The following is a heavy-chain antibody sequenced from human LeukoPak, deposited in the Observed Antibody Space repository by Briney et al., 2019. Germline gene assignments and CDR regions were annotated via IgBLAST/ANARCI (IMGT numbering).Heavy chain of an antibody. Sequence: EGSLRLSCAASGFTFSSYWMSWVRQAPGKGLEWVANIKQDGSEKYYVDSVKGRFTISRDNSKNTLYLQMNSLRAEDTAVYYCAKSGDSDAFDIWGQGTMVTVSS. CDR3: AKSGDSDAFDI. D-gene: IGHD1-26*01. J-gene: IGHJ3*02. CDR1: GFTFSSYW. V-gene: IGHV3-7*01. CDR2: IKQDGSEK.